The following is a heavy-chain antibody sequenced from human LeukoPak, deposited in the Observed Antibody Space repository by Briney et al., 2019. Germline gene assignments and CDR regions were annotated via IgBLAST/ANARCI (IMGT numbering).Heavy chain of an antibody. CDR3: ASEYSSSRDY. Sequence: SETLSLTCTVSGYSISSGYYWGWIRQPPGKGLEWIGSIYYSGSTYYNPSLKSRVTISVDTSKNQFSLKLSSVTAADTAVYYCASEYSSSRDYWGQGTLVTVSS. D-gene: IGHD6-6*01. V-gene: IGHV4-38-2*02. CDR1: GYSISSGYY. CDR2: IYYSGST. J-gene: IGHJ4*02.